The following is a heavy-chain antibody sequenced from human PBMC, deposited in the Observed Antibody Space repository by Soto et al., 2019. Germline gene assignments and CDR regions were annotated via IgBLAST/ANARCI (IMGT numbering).Heavy chain of an antibody. CDR2: VIPIFGTT. J-gene: IGHJ3*01. Sequence: QVQLVQSGAEVKKPGSSVKVSCKASGGAFSSSDISWVRQAPGQGLEWMAGVIPIFGTTKNAQKFQGRVTVSADEATSTDYMELSSLRSEDTAVYYCARSRPPGLELPGVIPWDAVDVWGQGTLVTVSS. V-gene: IGHV1-69*01. CDR3: ARSRPPGLELPGVIPWDAVDV. CDR1: GGAFSSSD. D-gene: IGHD2-21*01.